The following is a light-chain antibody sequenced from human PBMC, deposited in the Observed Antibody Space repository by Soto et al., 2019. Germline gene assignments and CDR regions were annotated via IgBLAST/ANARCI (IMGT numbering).Light chain of an antibody. CDR1: SSDFGAYNY. CDR3: SSYTTNMTGGYV. CDR2: GVK. Sequence: QSALTQPASVSGSPGQSITISCTGTSSDFGAYNYVSWYQQYPGKAPKLMIYGVKNRPSGVSNRFSGSRSGSTASLTISALQAEDEADYYCSSYTTNMTGGYVFGSGIKLTVL. J-gene: IGLJ1*01. V-gene: IGLV2-14*01.